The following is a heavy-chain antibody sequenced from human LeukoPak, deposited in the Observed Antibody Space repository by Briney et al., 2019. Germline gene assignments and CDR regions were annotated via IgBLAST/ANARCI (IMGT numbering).Heavy chain of an antibody. J-gene: IGHJ3*02. V-gene: IGHV3-23*01. CDR2: ISGSGGST. Sequence: PGGSLRLSCAASGFTLSSYAMSWVRQAPGKGLEWVSAISGSGGSTYYADSVKGRFTISRDNSKNTLYLQMNSLRAEDTAVYYCARANYYDSSGYLGAFDIWGQGTMVTVSS. D-gene: IGHD3-22*01. CDR3: ARANYYDSSGYLGAFDI. CDR1: GFTLSSYA.